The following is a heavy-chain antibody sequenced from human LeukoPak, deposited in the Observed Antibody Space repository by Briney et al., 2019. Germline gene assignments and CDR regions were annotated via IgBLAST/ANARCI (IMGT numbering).Heavy chain of an antibody. J-gene: IGHJ4*02. CDR2: IWYDGSNK. D-gene: IGHD2-2*01. V-gene: IGHV3-33*01. CDR3: ATPSWDCSSTSCYFDY. Sequence: GGSLRLSCAASGFTFSSCGMHWVRQAPGKGLEWVAVIWYDGSNKYYADSVKGRFTISRDNSKNTLYLQMNSLRAEDTAVYYCATPSWDCSSTSCYFDYWGQGTLVTVSS. CDR1: GFTFSSCG.